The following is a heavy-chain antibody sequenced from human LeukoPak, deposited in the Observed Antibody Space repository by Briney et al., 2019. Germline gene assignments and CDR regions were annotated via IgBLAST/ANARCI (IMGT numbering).Heavy chain of an antibody. J-gene: IGHJ3*02. CDR2: IYHSGST. CDR1: GGSISSGGYY. V-gene: IGHV4-30-2*01. Sequence: SETLSLTCTVSGGSISSGGYYWSWIRQPPGKGLEWIGYIYHSGSTYYNPSLKSRVTISVDRSKNQFSLKLSSVTAADTAVYYCARDRSGPRYYSHAFDIWGQGTMVTVSS. CDR3: ARDRSGPRYYSHAFDI. D-gene: IGHD3-22*01.